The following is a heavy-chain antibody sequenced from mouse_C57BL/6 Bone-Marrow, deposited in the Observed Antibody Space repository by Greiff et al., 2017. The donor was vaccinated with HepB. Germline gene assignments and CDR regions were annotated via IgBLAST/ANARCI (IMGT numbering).Heavy chain of an antibody. V-gene: IGHV5-17*01. Sequence: EVMLVESGGGLVKPGGSLKLSCAASGFTFSDYGMHWVRQAPEKGLEWVAYISSGSSTIYYADTVKGRFTISRDNAKNTLFLQMTSLRSEDTAMYYCARPDYSNYVNAMDYWGQGTSVTVSS. J-gene: IGHJ4*01. CDR3: ARPDYSNYVNAMDY. CDR2: ISSGSSTI. D-gene: IGHD2-5*01. CDR1: GFTFSDYG.